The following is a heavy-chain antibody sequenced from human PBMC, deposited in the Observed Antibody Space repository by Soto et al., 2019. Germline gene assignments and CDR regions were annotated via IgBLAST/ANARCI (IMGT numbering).Heavy chain of an antibody. CDR3: ARGWGYFDSRGFPYLYAMDA. CDR1: GFTFSTYW. V-gene: IGHV3-7*01. J-gene: IGHJ6*02. D-gene: IGHD3-22*01. Sequence: GGSLRLSCAASGFTFSTYWMSWVRQAPGKGLEWVANIKEDGSEKYYVDSVEGRFTISRDNAKNSLYLQMTSLRAEDTALYYCARGWGYFDSRGFPYLYAMDAWGQGTTVTVSS. CDR2: IKEDGSEK.